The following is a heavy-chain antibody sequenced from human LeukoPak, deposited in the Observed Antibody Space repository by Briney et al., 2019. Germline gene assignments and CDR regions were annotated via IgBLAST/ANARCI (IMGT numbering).Heavy chain of an antibody. CDR1: GYTFTGYY. Sequence: GASVKVSCKASGYTFTGYYVHWVRQAPGQGLEWMGWINPNSGGTNYAQKFQGRVTITADESTSTAYMELSSLRSEDTAVYYCARGPLGSGSYYNLGFGGWTWSVGVPPQHNDYWGQGTLVTVSS. J-gene: IGHJ4*02. V-gene: IGHV1-2*02. CDR3: ARGPLGSGSYYNLGFGGWTWSVGVPPQHNDY. CDR2: INPNSGGT. D-gene: IGHD3-10*01.